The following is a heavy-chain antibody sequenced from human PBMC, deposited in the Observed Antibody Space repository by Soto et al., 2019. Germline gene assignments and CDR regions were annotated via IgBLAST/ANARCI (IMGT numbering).Heavy chain of an antibody. D-gene: IGHD4-4*01. V-gene: IGHV1-69*08. CDR2: IIPIMGII. J-gene: IGHJ5*02. CDR3: AGDPDSHYNDSHASSYP. Sequence: QVQLVQSGAEVKKPGSSVKVSCKASGGTFSTYTITWVRQAPGQGLEWMGRIIPIMGIINYAQKFQGRVTISADKFTGTAYMELTGQRSDDTAVYYCAGDPDSHYNDSHASSYPWGQGTLVTVSS. CDR1: GGTFSTYT.